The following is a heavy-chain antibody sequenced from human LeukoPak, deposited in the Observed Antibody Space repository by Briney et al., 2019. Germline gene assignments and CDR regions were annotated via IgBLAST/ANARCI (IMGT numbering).Heavy chain of an antibody. CDR1: GFTFSNYA. V-gene: IGHV3-23*01. J-gene: IGHJ4*02. CDR2: YGTAGT. CDR3: AKRHKTSETGGCSYYFFDY. D-gene: IGHD1-26*01. Sequence: GGSLRLSCAASGFTFSNYAMSWVRQAPGKGLAWVSTYGTAGTYYADSVKGRFTISRDNSKNTLYLQMDSLRAEDTAVYYCAKRHKTSETGGCSYYFFDYWGQGTLVTVSS.